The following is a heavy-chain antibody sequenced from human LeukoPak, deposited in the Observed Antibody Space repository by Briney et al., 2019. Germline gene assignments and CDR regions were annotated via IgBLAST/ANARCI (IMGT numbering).Heavy chain of an antibody. CDR2: ISYDGSNK. CDR1: GFTFSSYA. V-gene: IGHV3-30*04. CDR3: ARDRGYCSGGGCSPYFDY. J-gene: IGHJ4*02. Sequence: GGSLRLSCAASGFTFSSYAMHWVRQAPGRGLEWVAVISYDGSNKYYADSVKGRFTISRDNSKNTLYLQMNSLRAEDKAVYYCARDRGYCSGGGCSPYFDYWGQGTLVTVSS. D-gene: IGHD2-15*01.